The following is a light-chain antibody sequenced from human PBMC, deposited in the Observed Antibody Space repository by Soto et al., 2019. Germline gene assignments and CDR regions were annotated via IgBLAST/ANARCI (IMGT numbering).Light chain of an antibody. CDR3: QQYESTPPT. CDR2: WAS. J-gene: IGKJ2*01. CDR1: QSVLYSSNNKNY. V-gene: IGKV4-1*01. Sequence: IVMTQSPDSLAVSLGERATINCKSSQSVLYSSNNKNYLAWYQQRPGQPPKLLIYWASTRESGVPDRFRGSGSGTDFTHTITSRQAEDVAVYYCQQYESTPPTFGQGTKLEI.